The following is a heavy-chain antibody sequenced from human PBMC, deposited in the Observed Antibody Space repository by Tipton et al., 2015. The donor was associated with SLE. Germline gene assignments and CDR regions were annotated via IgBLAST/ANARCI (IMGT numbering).Heavy chain of an antibody. D-gene: IGHD3-9*01. CDR3: ARDGYDILTGHYYGMDV. CDR2: INHSGST. Sequence: TLSLTCAVYGGSFSGYYWSWIRQPPGKGLEWIGEINHSGSTNYNPSLKSRVTISADTSKNQFSLKLSSVTAADTAVYYCARDGYDILTGHYYGMDVWGQGTTVTVSS. V-gene: IGHV4-34*01. CDR1: GGSFSGYY. J-gene: IGHJ6*02.